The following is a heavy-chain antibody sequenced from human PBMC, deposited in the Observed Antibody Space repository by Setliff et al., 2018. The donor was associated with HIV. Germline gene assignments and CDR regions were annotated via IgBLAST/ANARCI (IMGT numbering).Heavy chain of an antibody. V-gene: IGHV5-51*01. J-gene: IGHJ6*02. CDR2: IYPGDSDT. CDR1: GYSFTSYW. Sequence: PGESLKISCKGSGYSFTSYWIGWARQMPGKGLEWMGIIYPGDSDTRYSPSFQGQVTISADKSISTAYLQWSSLKASDTAMYYCARQGYYYYYGMDVWGQGTTVTVSS. CDR3: ARQGYYYYYGMDV.